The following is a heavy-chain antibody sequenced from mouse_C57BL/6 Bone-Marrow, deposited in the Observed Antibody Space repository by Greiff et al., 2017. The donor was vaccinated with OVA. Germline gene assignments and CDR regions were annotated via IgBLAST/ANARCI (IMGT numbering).Heavy chain of an antibody. CDR3: TGRRLRRDAMDY. CDR1: GFTFSNYW. CDR2: IRLKSDNYAT. V-gene: IGHV6-3*01. D-gene: IGHD2-4*01. Sequence: EVQRVESGGGLVQPGGSMKLSCVASGFTFSNYWMNWVRQSPEKGLEWVAQIRLKSDNYATHYAESVKGRFTISRDDSKSSVYLQMNNLRAEDTGIYYCTGRRLRRDAMDYWGQGTSVTVSS. J-gene: IGHJ4*01.